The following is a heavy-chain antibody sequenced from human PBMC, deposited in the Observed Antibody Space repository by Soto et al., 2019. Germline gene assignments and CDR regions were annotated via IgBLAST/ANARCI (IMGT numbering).Heavy chain of an antibody. CDR3: ARALGYTYGHLPIDY. D-gene: IGHD5-18*01. V-gene: IGHV4-30-2*01. CDR2: IYHSGST. Sequence: SETLSLTCAVSGGSISSGGYSWSWIRQPPGKGLEWIGYIYHSGSTYYNPSLKSRVTISVDRSKNQFSLKLNSVTAADTVVYYCARALGYTYGHLPIDYWGQGTLVTVSS. CDR1: GGSISSGGYS. J-gene: IGHJ4*02.